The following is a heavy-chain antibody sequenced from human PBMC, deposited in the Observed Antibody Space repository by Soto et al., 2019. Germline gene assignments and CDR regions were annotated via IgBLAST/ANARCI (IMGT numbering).Heavy chain of an antibody. V-gene: IGHV4-34*01. Sequence: SETLSLTCAVYGGSFSGCYWSWIRQPPGKGLEWIGEINHSGSTNYNPSLKSRVTISVDTSKNQFSLKLSSVTAADTAVYYCARGRITMVRGGTPWYYYYGMDVWGQGTTVTVSS. J-gene: IGHJ6*02. CDR3: ARGRITMVRGGTPWYYYYGMDV. CDR1: GGSFSGCY. D-gene: IGHD3-10*01. CDR2: INHSGST.